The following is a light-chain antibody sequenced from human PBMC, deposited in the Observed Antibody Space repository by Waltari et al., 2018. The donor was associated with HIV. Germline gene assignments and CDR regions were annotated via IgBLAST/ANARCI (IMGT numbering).Light chain of an antibody. V-gene: IGLV3-25*03. CDR2: KDT. CDR1: ALPKQK. Sequence: SYELTQPPSVSVSPGQTAGITCSGDALPKQKAYWYQQKQGQAPVLVIYKDTERPSGIPERFSGASSGTTVTLTISGVQAEDEASYYCQSTHSRGTYVVFGGGTKLTVL. CDR3: QSTHSRGTYVV. J-gene: IGLJ2*01.